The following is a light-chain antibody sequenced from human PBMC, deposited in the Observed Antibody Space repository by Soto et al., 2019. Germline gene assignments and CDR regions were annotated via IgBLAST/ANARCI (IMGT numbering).Light chain of an antibody. Sequence: DIQMTQSPSSLSAFVGDRVTVTCRASQSISSHLNWYQQKPGKAPKLLIYAASSLQSGIPSRFSGSGSGTDFTLTISSLQPEDFAPYFCQQSYSTPYTFGQGTKLEIK. J-gene: IGKJ2*01. V-gene: IGKV1-39*01. CDR1: QSISSH. CDR2: AAS. CDR3: QQSYSTPYT.